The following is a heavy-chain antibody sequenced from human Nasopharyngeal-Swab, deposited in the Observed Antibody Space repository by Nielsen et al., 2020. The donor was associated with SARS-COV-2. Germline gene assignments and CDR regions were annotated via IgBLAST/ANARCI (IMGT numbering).Heavy chain of an antibody. Sequence: SETLSLTCTVSGGSINYKYWTWTRQTPVKGLEWIGHIYYSGSTSYNPSLKSRLTILIDRSRSQFSLKLSSVTAADTAVYYCARHNAYCSNGVCSTYYYHALDVWGQGTTVTVSS. V-gene: IGHV4-59*08. J-gene: IGHJ6*02. CDR3: ARHNAYCSNGVCSTYYYHALDV. CDR1: GGSINYKY. CDR2: IYYSGST. D-gene: IGHD2-8*01.